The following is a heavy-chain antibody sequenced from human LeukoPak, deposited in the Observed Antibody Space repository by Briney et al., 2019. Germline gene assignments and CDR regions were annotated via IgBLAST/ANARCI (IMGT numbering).Heavy chain of an antibody. CDR2: IYYSGST. CDR3: ARHEYSGSYYGLSWFDP. J-gene: IGHJ5*02. D-gene: IGHD1-26*01. CDR1: GGSISSSGYY. V-gene: IGHV4-39*01. Sequence: PETLSLTCTVSGGSISSSGYYWGWIRQPPGKGLEWIASIYYSGSTYYNPSLKSRVTISVDTSKNQLSLKLSSLTAADTAVYYCARHEYSGSYYGLSWFDPWGQGTLVTVSS.